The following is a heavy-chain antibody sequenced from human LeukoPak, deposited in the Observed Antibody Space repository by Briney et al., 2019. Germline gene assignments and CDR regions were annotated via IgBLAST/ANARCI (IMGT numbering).Heavy chain of an antibody. CDR1: GGSIRSSDYN. D-gene: IGHD3-3*01. CDR3: ARIHGVWSGYFNWFDP. V-gene: IGHV4-39*01. J-gene: IGHJ5*02. Sequence: SETLSLTCTVSGGSIRSSDYNWGWIRQPPGKGLEWIGSIYYSGSTYYNPSLKSRLHISVDTSKNQFSLKLSSGTAADTAVYYCARIHGVWSGYFNWFDPWGEGTLVTVSS. CDR2: IYYSGST.